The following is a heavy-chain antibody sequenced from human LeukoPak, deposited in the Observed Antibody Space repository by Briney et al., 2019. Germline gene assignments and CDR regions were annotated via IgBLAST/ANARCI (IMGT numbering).Heavy chain of an antibody. J-gene: IGHJ4*02. CDR2: ISWNSGKI. Sequence: GGSLRLSCAASGFTFDDYAMHWVRQAPGKGLEWVSGISWNSGKIGYADFVKGRFTISRDNSKNTLYLQMNSLRAEDTAVYYCAKERPMGYDFWNEFDYWGQGTLVTVSS. V-gene: IGHV3-9*01. CDR3: AKERPMGYDFWNEFDY. CDR1: GFTFDDYA. D-gene: IGHD3-3*01.